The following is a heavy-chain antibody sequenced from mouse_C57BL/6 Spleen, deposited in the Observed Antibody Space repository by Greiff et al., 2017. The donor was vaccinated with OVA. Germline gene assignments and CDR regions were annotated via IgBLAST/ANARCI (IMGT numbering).Heavy chain of an antibody. CDR1: GFTFSDYG. CDR3: ARLDYYAMDY. V-gene: IGHV5-17*01. Sequence: EVKLVESGGGLVKPGGSLKLSCPASGFTFSDYGMHWVRQAPEKGLEWVAYISSGSSTIYYADTVKGRFTISRDNAKNTLFLQMTSLRSEDTAMYYCARLDYYAMDYWGQGTSVTVSS. CDR2: ISSGSSTI. J-gene: IGHJ4*01.